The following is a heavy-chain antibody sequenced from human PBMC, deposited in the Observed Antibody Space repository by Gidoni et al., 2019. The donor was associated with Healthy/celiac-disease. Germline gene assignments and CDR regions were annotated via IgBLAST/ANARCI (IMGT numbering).Heavy chain of an antibody. Sequence: EVQLVESGGGLVQPGGSLRLSCSASGFTFSYYEMNWVRQAPGKGLVWVSYISSSGNTIYYADAVKGRFTISRDNAKNSLYLQMNSLRAEDTAVYYCARDLPTGIWGQGTMVTVSS. J-gene: IGHJ3*02. CDR3: ARDLPTGI. V-gene: IGHV3-48*03. CDR2: ISSSGNTI. CDR1: GFTFSYYE.